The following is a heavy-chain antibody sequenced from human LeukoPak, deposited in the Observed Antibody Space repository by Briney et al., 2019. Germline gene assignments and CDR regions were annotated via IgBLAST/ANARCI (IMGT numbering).Heavy chain of an antibody. D-gene: IGHD4-17*01. J-gene: IGHJ4*02. Sequence: GGSLRLSCAASGFTFSSYAMHWVRQAPGKGLEWVAVISYDGSNKYYADSVKGRFTISRDNSKNTLYLQMNSLRAEDTAVYYCARADSTVTTDFYYWGQGTLVTVSS. V-gene: IGHV3-30*04. CDR1: GFTFSSYA. CDR2: ISYDGSNK. CDR3: ARADSTVTTDFYY.